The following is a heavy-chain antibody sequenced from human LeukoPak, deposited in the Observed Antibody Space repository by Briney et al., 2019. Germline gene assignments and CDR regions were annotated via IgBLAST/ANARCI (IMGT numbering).Heavy chain of an antibody. J-gene: IGHJ4*02. V-gene: IGHV1-18*01. Sequence: ASVKVSCKASGYTFTSYGISWVRQAPGQGLEWMRWISAYNGNTNYAQKLQGRVTMTTDTSTSTAYMELRSLRSDDTAVYYCAREQGGSGTYGVDYWGQGTLVTVSS. CDR2: ISAYNGNT. D-gene: IGHD1-26*01. CDR1: GYTFTSYG. CDR3: AREQGGSGTYGVDY.